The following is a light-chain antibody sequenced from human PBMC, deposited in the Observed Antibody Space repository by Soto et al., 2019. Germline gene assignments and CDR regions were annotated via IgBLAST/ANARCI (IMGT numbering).Light chain of an antibody. CDR2: DVS. V-gene: IGLV2-14*03. J-gene: IGLJ1*01. CDR3: SSYTSSSIYD. CDR1: SSDVGAYKY. Sequence: QSALTQPASVSGSPGQSISISCTGTSSDVGAYKYVSWYQQHPGKAPKLMIYDVSYRPSGVSYRFSGSKSGNTASLTISGLQAEDEADYYCSSYTSSSIYDFGTGTKLTVL.